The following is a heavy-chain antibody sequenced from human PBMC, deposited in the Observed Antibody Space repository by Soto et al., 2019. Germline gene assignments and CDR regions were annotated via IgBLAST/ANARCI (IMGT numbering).Heavy chain of an antibody. CDR1: GFTFDDYA. Sequence: EVQLVESGGGLVQPGRSLRLSCAASGFTFDDYALHWVRQAPGKGLEWVSGISWNSGSIGYADSVKGRFTISRGNAKNSLYLQMNSLRAEDTALYYCAKDPDYYYGMDVWGQGTTVTVSS. J-gene: IGHJ6*02. CDR3: AKDPDYYYGMDV. V-gene: IGHV3-9*01. CDR2: ISWNSGSI.